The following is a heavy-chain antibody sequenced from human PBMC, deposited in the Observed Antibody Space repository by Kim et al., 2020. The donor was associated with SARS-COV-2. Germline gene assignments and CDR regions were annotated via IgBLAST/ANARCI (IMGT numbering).Heavy chain of an antibody. D-gene: IGHD6-6*01. Sequence: ASVKVSCKASGYTFTSYAMHWVRQAPGQRLEWMGWINAGNGNTKYSQKFQGRVTITRDTSASTAYMELSSLRSEDTAVYYCAVDGLGSSRRTWDYYFDYWGQGTLVTVSS. CDR1: GYTFTSYA. J-gene: IGHJ4*02. CDR2: INAGNGNT. CDR3: AVDGLGSSRRTWDYYFDY. V-gene: IGHV1-3*01.